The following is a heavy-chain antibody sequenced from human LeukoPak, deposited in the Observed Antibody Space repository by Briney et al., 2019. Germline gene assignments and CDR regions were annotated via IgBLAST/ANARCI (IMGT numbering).Heavy chain of an antibody. CDR3: ARGRSSMVRGYYYYYMDV. CDR1: GGSISSNTYY. J-gene: IGHJ6*03. D-gene: IGHD3-10*01. Sequence: PSETLSLTCTVSGGSISSNTYYWNWIRQPAGKGLEWIGRFYPSGSTNYNPSLKSRVTISVDTSKNQFSLRLNSVTAADTAVYYCARGRSSMVRGYYYYYMDVWGKGTTVTISS. V-gene: IGHV4-61*02. CDR2: FYPSGST.